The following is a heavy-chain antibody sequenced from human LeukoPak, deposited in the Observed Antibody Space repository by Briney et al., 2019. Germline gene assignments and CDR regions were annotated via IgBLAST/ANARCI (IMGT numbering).Heavy chain of an antibody. CDR1: GYTFTSYG. CDR2: ISAHNGNI. Sequence: AASVKVSCKASGYTFTSYGISWLRQAPGQGLEWLGWISAHNGNINYAQELQGRVTMTTDTSTSTAYMELRSLRSDDTAVYYCARAGMADFSAGYYYGMDVWGQGTTVTVSS. J-gene: IGHJ6*02. CDR3: ARAGMADFSAGYYYGMDV. D-gene: IGHD6-13*01. V-gene: IGHV1-18*01.